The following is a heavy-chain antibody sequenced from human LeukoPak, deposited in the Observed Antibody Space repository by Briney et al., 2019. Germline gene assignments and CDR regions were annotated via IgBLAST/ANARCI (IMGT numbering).Heavy chain of an antibody. CDR2: IYPGDSDT. CDR3: ARLGTYWSNYYFEY. CDR1: GYTFTNSW. V-gene: IGHV5-51*01. D-gene: IGHD3-10*01. J-gene: IGHJ4*02. Sequence: PGESLKISCKGSGYTFTNSWIAWVRQMPGKGLECMGIIYPGDSDTRYSPSFQGQVTISADKSINTAYLQWSSLKASDTAMYYCARLGTYWSNYYFEYWGQGTLVTVSS.